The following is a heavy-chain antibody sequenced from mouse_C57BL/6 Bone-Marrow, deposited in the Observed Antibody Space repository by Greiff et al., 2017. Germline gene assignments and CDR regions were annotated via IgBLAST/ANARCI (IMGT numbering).Heavy chain of an antibody. V-gene: IGHV1-58*01. CDR3: ARDGSSLDY. D-gene: IGHD1-1*01. Sequence: EVQLQQSGAELVRPGSSVKMSCTTSGYTFTSYGITWVKQRPGQGLEWMGYICIGNGYTEYNENFKGKATLTSDTSSSTAYMQLSSLKSEDSAIYFCARDGSSLDYWGQGTTLTVSA. CDR2: ICIGNGYT. J-gene: IGHJ2*01. CDR1: GYTFTSYG.